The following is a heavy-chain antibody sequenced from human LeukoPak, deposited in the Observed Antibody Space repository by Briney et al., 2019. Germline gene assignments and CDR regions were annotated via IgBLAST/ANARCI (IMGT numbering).Heavy chain of an antibody. CDR3: GRGASWQGNVCEV. V-gene: IGHV3-74*01. D-gene: IGHD3-10*01. CDR2: IYSDGSNT. Sequence: GGSLRLSCAASGFTFSNYWMHWVRQAPGKGLEWVSRIYSDGSNTVYAEPVKGRFTISRNNAKNTLFLQMNSLRAEDTAVYYCGRGASWQGNVCEVWGQGTMVTVSS. CDR1: GFTFSNYW. J-gene: IGHJ3*01.